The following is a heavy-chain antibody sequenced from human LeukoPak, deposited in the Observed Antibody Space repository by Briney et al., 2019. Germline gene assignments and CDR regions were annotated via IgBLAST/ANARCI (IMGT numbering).Heavy chain of an antibody. D-gene: IGHD3-22*01. J-gene: IGHJ4*02. CDR3: AKSLTIWSSGSLDH. Sequence: HPGGSLRLCCAASGFSFSSYDMTWVRQAPGKGLEWLTAIISSGTTRYYAESVKGRFTISRDNSNNTVFLEMNSLRVEDTAVYYCAKSLTIWSSGSLDHWGQGTLVTVSS. CDR2: IISSGTTR. CDR1: GFSFSSYD. V-gene: IGHV3-23*01.